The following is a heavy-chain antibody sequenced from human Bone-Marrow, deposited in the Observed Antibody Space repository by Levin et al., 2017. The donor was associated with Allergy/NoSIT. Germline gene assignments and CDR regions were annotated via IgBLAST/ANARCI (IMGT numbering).Heavy chain of an antibody. CDR3: ARVSMKTVTNEAFDS. Sequence: PSETLSLTCTVSGGSISGYYWSWIRQPPAKGLEWVGYIYYSGATTYNPSLDSRVTISLDTSKKQFSLKLTSVTAADTAVYYCARVSMKTVTNEAFDSWGQGTLVTVSS. D-gene: IGHD4-17*01. J-gene: IGHJ4*02. V-gene: IGHV4-59*01. CDR2: IYYSGAT. CDR1: GGSISGYY.